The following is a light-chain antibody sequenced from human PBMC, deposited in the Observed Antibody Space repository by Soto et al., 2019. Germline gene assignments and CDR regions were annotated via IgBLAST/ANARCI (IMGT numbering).Light chain of an antibody. CDR3: SSYTRSSARV. CDR1: SSDVGGYNY. Sequence: QSALTQPASVSGSPGPSITISCTGTSSDVGGYNYVSWYQQHPGKAPKLMIYDVSNRPSGVSNRFSGSKSGNTASLTISGLQAEDEADYYCSSYTRSSARVFGTGTKLTVL. CDR2: DVS. V-gene: IGLV2-14*01. J-gene: IGLJ1*01.